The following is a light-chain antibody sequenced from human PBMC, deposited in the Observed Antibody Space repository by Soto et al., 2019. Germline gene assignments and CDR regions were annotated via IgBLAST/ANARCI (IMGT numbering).Light chain of an antibody. CDR1: QSVRTS. V-gene: IGKV3-11*01. J-gene: IGKJ1*01. CDR2: GAS. CDR3: QQRSNWPGT. Sequence: IVLTQSPATLSLSPGERATLSCRASQSVRTSLAWYQQQPGQAPRLLIYGASNKATGIPARFSGSGSGTDFTLTISSLDPKDFAVYYCQQRSNWPGTFGQGTKVEIK.